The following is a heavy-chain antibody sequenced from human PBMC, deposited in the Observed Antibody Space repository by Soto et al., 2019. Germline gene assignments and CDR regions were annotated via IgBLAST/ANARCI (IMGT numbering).Heavy chain of an antibody. J-gene: IGHJ6*02. V-gene: IGHV1-69*13. CDR1: GGTFSSYA. D-gene: IGHD2-15*01. CDR2: IIPILGTA. Sequence: GASVKVSCKASGGTFSSYAISWVRQAPGQGLEWMGGIIPILGTANYAQKFQGRVTITADESTSTAYMELSSLRSEDTAVYYCARGIRYCSGGSCASLDYYYGMDVWGQGTTVTVSS. CDR3: ARGIRYCSGGSCASLDYYYGMDV.